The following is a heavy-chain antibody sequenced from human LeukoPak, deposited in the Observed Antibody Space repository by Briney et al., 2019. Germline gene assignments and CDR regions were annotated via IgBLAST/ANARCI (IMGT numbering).Heavy chain of an antibody. Sequence: GASVKVSCKASGDTFSTYVMHWVRQAPGQTLEWMGWINAAKGNTKYSQKFQGRVSISRDTSASTTYMELSSLRSEDTAVYYCARENSDMEDAFDIWGQGTMVTVSS. CDR1: GDTFSTYV. CDR3: ARENSDMEDAFDI. J-gene: IGHJ3*02. CDR2: INAAKGNT. D-gene: IGHD3-9*01. V-gene: IGHV1-3*01.